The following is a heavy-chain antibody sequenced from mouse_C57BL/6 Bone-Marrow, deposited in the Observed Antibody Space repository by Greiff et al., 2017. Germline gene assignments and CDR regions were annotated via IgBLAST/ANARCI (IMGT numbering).Heavy chain of an antibody. D-gene: IGHD4-1*01. CDR1: GYAFSSSW. J-gene: IGHJ3*01. V-gene: IGHV1-82*01. Sequence: QVQLQQSGPELVKPGASVKISCKASGYAFSSSWMNWVKQRPGQGLEWIGRIYPGDGDTNYNGKFKGKATLTADKSSSTAYMQLSSLTSEDSAVYFCARDWDVGRFAYWGQGTLVTVSA. CDR3: ARDWDVGRFAY. CDR2: IYPGDGDT.